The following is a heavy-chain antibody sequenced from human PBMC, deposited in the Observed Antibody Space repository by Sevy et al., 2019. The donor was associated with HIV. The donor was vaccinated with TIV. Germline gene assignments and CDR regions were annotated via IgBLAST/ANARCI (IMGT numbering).Heavy chain of an antibody. CDR1: GFNFGDYA. D-gene: IGHD3-10*01. J-gene: IGHJ6*02. V-gene: IGHV3-49*03. Sequence: GGSLRLSCTASGFNFGDYAMSWCRQAPGKGLEWIGFIRSKTYGGTTEYAATVKGSFTILRDDSNSIASLQMNSLKTEDTAVYYCAGVRGTISPYYYFGMDVWGQGTTVTVSS. CDR3: AGVRGTISPYYYFGMDV. CDR2: IRSKTYGGTT.